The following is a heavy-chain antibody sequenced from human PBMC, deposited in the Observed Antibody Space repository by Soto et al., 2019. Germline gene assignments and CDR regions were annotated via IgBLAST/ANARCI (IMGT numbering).Heavy chain of an antibody. CDR3: ARDRVVGATTSYYYGMDV. V-gene: IGHV3-48*03. Sequence: LRLSCAASGFTFSSYEMNWVRQAPGKGLEWVSYISSSGSTIYYADSVKGRFTISRDNAKNSLYLQMNSLRAEDTAVYYCARDRVVGATTSYYYGMDVWGQGTTVTV. CDR1: GFTFSSYE. J-gene: IGHJ6*02. D-gene: IGHD1-26*01. CDR2: ISSSGSTI.